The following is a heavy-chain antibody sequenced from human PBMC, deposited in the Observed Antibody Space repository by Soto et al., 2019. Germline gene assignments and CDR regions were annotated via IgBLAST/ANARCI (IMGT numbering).Heavy chain of an antibody. CDR2: IIPILGIA. D-gene: IGHD6-6*01. Sequence: GASVKVSGEASGGTFSSYTISWVRQAPGQGLEWMGRIIPILGIANYAQKFQGRVTITADKSTITAYMELSSLRSEDTAVYYCARAPSSSSVGDYSGQGTLVTVSS. CDR1: GGTFSSYT. CDR3: ARAPSSSSVGDY. J-gene: IGHJ4*02. V-gene: IGHV1-69*02.